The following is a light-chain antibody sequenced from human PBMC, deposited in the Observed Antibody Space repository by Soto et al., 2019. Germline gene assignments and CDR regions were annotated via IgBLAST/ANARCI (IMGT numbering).Light chain of an antibody. J-gene: IGKJ3*01. CDR3: QQYNNWPPFT. V-gene: IGKV3-15*01. CDR2: GAS. CDR1: QSVSSN. Sequence: EIVMTQSPATLSVSPGERATLSCRASQSVSSNLAWYQQKPGQAPRLLIYGASTRATGIPARFSGSGSGTEFTLTISSLQSEDFAVNYCQQYNNWPPFTLGPGTKVDIK.